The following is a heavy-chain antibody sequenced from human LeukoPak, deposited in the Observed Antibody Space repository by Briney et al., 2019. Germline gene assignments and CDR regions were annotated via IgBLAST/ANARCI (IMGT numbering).Heavy chain of an antibody. CDR1: GFTFDDYA. CDR2: ITWNSAKT. J-gene: IGHJ4*02. V-gene: IGHV3-9*01. D-gene: IGHD3-9*01. CDR3: VKDISLGSDWFYLDS. Sequence: GGSLRLSCAASGFTFDDYAMHWVRQAPGKGLEWVSFITWNSAKTLYADSVKGRFTISRDNARKSLFLQMNSLRPEDTAFYFCVKDISLGSDWFYLDSWGQGTLVAVSS.